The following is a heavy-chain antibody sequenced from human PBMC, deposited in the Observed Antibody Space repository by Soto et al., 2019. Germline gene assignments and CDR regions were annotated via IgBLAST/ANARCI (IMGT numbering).Heavy chain of an antibody. Sequence: QLLLQESGPGLVKTSETLSLTCTVSGDSISTSHYYWGWIRQPPGKGLEWIGSIYKSGTTYYNPSLKSRVAMSVDTSKNQLSLELSSVTAADTALYYCARPGYYDNSGYWQSPFDTWGQGTVVTVSS. V-gene: IGHV4-39*01. CDR1: GDSISTSHYY. D-gene: IGHD3-22*01. J-gene: IGHJ3*02. CDR3: ARPGYYDNSGYWQSPFDT. CDR2: IYKSGTT.